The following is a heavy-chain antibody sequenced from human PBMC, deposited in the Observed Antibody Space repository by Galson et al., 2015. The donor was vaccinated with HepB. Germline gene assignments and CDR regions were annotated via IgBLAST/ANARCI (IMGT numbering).Heavy chain of an antibody. CDR1: GFTFSSYG. J-gene: IGHJ6*02. CDR2: IWYDGSNK. CDR3: ARGFENLGLYYYGMDV. Sequence: SLRLSCAASGFTFSSYGMHWVRQAPGKGLEWVAVIWYDGSNKYYADSVKGRFTISRDNSKNTLYLQMNSLRAEDTAVYYCARGFENLGLYYYGMDVWGQGTTVTVSS. V-gene: IGHV3-33*08. D-gene: IGHD3-16*01.